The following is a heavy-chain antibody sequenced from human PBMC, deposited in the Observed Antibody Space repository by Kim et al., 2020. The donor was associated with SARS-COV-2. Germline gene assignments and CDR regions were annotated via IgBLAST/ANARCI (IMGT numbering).Heavy chain of an antibody. CDR2: INSDGSTT. D-gene: IGHD5-12*01. CDR3: ARGYIVSTAEGLS. Sequence: GGSLRLSCAASGFTFSSYWMHWVRQAPGEGLVWVSRINSDGSTTDSADSVKGRFSISRDNAKNALYLQMNSLRADDTAVYYCARGYIVSTAEGLSWGQGTLVTVSS. CDR1: GFTFSSYW. J-gene: IGHJ5*02. V-gene: IGHV3-74*01.